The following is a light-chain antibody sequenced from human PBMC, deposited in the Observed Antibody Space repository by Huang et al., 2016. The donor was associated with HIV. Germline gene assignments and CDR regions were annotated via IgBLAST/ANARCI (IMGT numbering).Light chain of an antibody. V-gene: IGKV1-33*01. CDR2: DAS. J-gene: IGKJ4*01. CDR1: QEINNF. CDR3: QQYDDVPIS. Sequence: DIQMTQSPSSLSASVGDRVTLTCQASQEINNFLNWYQQQPGKAPKLLILDASNLQTGFPSRFSGSGSGTHFTFTITSLQRDDIGTYYCQQYDDVPISFGGGTKV.